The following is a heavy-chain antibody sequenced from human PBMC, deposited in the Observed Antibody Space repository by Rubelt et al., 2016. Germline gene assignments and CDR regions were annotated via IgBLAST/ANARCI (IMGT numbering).Heavy chain of an antibody. J-gene: IGHJ5*02. V-gene: IGHV4-34*01. D-gene: IGHD3-10*01. CDR3: ARLWFGELFSPP. CDR2: INHSGST. Sequence: QVQLQQWGAGLLKPSETLSLTCAVYGGSFSGYYWSWISQPPGKGLEWIGEINHSGSTNYNPSLKSRVTISVDTSKTHFSLELSSVTAADTAVYYCARLWFGELFSPPWGQGTLVTVSS. CDR1: GGSFSGYY.